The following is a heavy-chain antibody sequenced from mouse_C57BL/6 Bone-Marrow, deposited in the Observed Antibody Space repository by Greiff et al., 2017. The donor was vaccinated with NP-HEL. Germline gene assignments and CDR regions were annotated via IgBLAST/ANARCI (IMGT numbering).Heavy chain of an antibody. Sequence: VKLVESGPGLVAPSPSLSISCTASGFSFTSYGVSWVRQPPGKGLEWLGVIWGDGSTNYHSALISRLSTSTDNSKSQVFLKLNSLQTDDTATYYCAKHYGSRGGYYFDYWGQGTTLTVSS. V-gene: IGHV2-3*01. CDR1: GFSFTSYG. CDR3: AKHYGSRGGYYFDY. J-gene: IGHJ2*01. D-gene: IGHD1-1*01. CDR2: IWGDGST.